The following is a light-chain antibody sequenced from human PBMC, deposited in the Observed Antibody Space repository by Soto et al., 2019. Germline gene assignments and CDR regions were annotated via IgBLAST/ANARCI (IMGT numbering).Light chain of an antibody. CDR3: QQYGSSRPWT. CDR2: GAS. V-gene: IGKV3-20*01. Sequence: EIVLTQSPGTLSLSPGERATLSCRASQSVSSSYLAWYQQKPGQAPRLLIYGASSRATGIPDRFSGSGSGTDFTLTISRLEPEGFAVYYCQQYGSSRPWTFGQGTKVDIK. J-gene: IGKJ1*01. CDR1: QSVSSSY.